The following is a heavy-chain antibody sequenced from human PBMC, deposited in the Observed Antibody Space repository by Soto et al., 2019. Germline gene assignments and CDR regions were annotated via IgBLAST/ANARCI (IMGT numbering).Heavy chain of an antibody. CDR3: AREGYYSGFDY. J-gene: IGHJ4*02. V-gene: IGHV3-48*02. D-gene: IGHD1-26*01. Sequence: MDWVRQAPGKGLEWVSYISDGGHVSHADSVKGRFTISRDNAKNSLYLQMDSLRDEDTALYYCAREGYYSGFDYWGQGTLVTVSS. CDR2: ISDGGHV.